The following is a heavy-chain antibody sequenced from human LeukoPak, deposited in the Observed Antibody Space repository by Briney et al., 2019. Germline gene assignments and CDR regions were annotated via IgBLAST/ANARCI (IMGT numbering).Heavy chain of an antibody. J-gene: IGHJ1*01. CDR1: GFSVSSNY. D-gene: IGHD2-21*02. V-gene: IGHV3-53*01. CDR3: ARTDETAPAEDFQH. CDR2: IYSGGST. Sequence: GGSLRLSCAASGFSVSSNYMSRVRQAPGKGLEWVSVIYSGGSTYYADSVKGRFTISRDNSKNTLYLQMKSLRAEDTAVYYCARTDETAPAEDFQHWGQGTLVTVSS.